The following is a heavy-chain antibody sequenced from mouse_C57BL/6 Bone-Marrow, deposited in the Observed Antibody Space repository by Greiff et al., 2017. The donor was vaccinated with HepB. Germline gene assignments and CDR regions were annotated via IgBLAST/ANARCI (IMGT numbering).Heavy chain of an antibody. Sequence: QVQLQQSGAELVMPGASVKLSCKASGYTFTSYWMHWVKQRPGQGLEWIGEIDPSDSYTNYNQKFKGKSTLTVDKSSSTAYMQLSSLTSEDSAVYYCARWAYFDVWGTGTTVTVSP. CDR2: IDPSDSYT. J-gene: IGHJ1*03. CDR3: ARWAYFDV. CDR1: GYTFTSYW. V-gene: IGHV1-69*01.